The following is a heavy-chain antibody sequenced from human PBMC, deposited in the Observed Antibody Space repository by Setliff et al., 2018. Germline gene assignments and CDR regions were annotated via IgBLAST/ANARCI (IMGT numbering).Heavy chain of an antibody. CDR2: NSA. CDR3: ARGPPDCVVVPAAAKFDF. Sequence: ASVKVSCNASGGTFSTYAISWVRQAPGQGLEWMGWNSAYAQKFQGRVTMTTDTPTSTAYRELRSLRSDYTAVYYCARGPPDCVVVPAAAKFDFWGQGTLVTVSS. V-gene: IGHV1-18*01. J-gene: IGHJ4*02. D-gene: IGHD2-2*01. CDR1: GGTFSTYA.